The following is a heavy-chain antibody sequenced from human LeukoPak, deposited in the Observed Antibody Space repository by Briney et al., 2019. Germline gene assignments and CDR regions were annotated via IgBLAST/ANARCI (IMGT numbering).Heavy chain of an antibody. CDR2: INLSGGST. D-gene: IGHD4-23*01. V-gene: IGHV1-46*01. CDR3: ARDGGNSLFED. CDR1: GYTFTSYH. J-gene: IGHJ4*02. Sequence: ASVKVSCKASGYTFTSYHMHWVRQAPGQGLEWMGLINLSGGSTTYAQRFQGRVTITADESTSTAYMELSSLRSEDTAVYYCARDGGNSLFEDWGQGTLVTVSS.